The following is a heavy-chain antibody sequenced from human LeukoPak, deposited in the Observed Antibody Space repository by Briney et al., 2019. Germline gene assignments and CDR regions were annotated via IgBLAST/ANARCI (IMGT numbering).Heavy chain of an antibody. CDR2: ISYDGSNK. V-gene: IGHV3-30*04. CDR3: ARAQLEQQLVNYYYMDV. CDR1: GFTFSSYA. Sequence: PGGSLRLSCAASGFTFSSYAMHWVRQAPGEGLEWVAVISYDGSNKYYADSVKGRFTISRDNSKNTLYLQMNSLRAEDTAVYYCARAQLEQQLVNYYYMDVWGKGTTVTVSS. D-gene: IGHD6-13*01. J-gene: IGHJ6*03.